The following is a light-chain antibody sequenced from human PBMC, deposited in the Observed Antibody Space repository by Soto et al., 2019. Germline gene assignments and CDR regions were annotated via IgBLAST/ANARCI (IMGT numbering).Light chain of an antibody. Sequence: DIVMTQSPLSLPVTPGEPASISCRSSQSLLHSNGYNYLDWYQQKPGQSPQLLIYLGSNRASGVPDRFSGSGSDTDFTLKFSRVEAEDVGVYYCMQALQTPYTFGQGTKLEIK. CDR2: LGS. CDR1: QSLLHSNGYNY. V-gene: IGKV2-28*01. J-gene: IGKJ2*01. CDR3: MQALQTPYT.